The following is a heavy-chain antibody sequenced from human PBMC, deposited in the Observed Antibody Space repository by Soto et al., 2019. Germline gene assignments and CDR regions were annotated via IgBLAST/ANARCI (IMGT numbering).Heavy chain of an antibody. J-gene: IGHJ4*02. CDR3: ARSVVVPAALDS. V-gene: IGHV4-59*08. Sequence: TSETLSLTCTVSGGSISGYYWSWIRQPPGNVLCFFGFIYFSGSTYYHPSVKCRFTISVYTSKSQFSLKLSSVTAADTAVYYCARSVVVPAALDSWGQGALVTVSS. CDR2: IYFSGST. D-gene: IGHD2-2*01. CDR1: GGSISGYY.